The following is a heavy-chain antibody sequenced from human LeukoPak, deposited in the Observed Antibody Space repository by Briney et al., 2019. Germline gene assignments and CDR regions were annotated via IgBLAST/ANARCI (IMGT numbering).Heavy chain of an antibody. J-gene: IGHJ1*01. D-gene: IGHD2-2*01. CDR1: GGSIRGYY. CDR3: ASFSSSLEYFHP. CDR2: IYYSGST. Sequence: PSETLSLTCTVSGGSIRGYYWSWIRQPPGKGLECIGYIYYSGSTNYNPSLKSRVAISIDTSKNQFSLQMGSVTAAATAVYYCASFSSSLEYFHPWAQGTLVTVSS. V-gene: IGHV4-59*01.